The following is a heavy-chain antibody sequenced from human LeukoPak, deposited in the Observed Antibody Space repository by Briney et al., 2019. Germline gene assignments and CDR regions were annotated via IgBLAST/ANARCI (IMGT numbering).Heavy chain of an antibody. CDR2: IDPSSTYI. Sequence: GGSLRLSCVASGFTFSYYSMNWVRQAPGKGLEWVSAIDPSSTYIYYADSVKGRFTISRDNAENSLYLQMNSLRVEDTAVYYCARAPTVLVGYCSSSSCQADFWGQGTLVTVSS. V-gene: IGHV3-21*01. CDR3: ARAPTVLVGYCSSSSCQADF. CDR1: GFTFSYYS. D-gene: IGHD2-2*01. J-gene: IGHJ4*02.